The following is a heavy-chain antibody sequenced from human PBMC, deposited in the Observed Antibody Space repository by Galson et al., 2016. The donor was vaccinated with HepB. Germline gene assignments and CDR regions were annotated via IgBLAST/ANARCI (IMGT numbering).Heavy chain of an antibody. CDR2: IVVGSANT. Sequence: SVKVSCKASGFTFTNSAVQWVRQPRGQRLEWIGWIVVGSANTNYAQKFQERVTITRDMSTSTAYMELSSLRSEDTAVYYCAAGPTDNYHTSGYYYGDYWGQGTLVTVSS. CDR1: GFTFTNSA. V-gene: IGHV1-58*01. D-gene: IGHD3-22*01. J-gene: IGHJ4*02. CDR3: AAGPTDNYHTSGYYYGDY.